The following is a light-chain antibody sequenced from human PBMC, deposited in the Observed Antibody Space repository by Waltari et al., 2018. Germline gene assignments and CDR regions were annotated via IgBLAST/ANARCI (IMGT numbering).Light chain of an antibody. CDR3: QHYYSSPR. V-gene: IGKV1-NL1*01. CDR2: AAS. CDR1: QGIRDA. J-gene: IGKJ1*01. Sequence: DIQMTQSPSSLSASVGDRVTITCRAGQGIRDALVWYQQKPVKAPKVLLFAASRLGSGVPSRFSGGVSGTDFTLTISSLQPEDFATYYCQHYYSSPRFGQGTKVEI.